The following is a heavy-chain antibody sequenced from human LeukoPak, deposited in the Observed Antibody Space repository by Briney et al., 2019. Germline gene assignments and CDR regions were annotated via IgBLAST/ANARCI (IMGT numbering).Heavy chain of an antibody. CDR2: INHSGST. J-gene: IGHJ4*02. V-gene: IGHV4-34*01. D-gene: IGHD5-18*01. CDR3: ARVRDTAMIRIDY. CDR1: GGSFSTYY. Sequence: PSETLSLTCAVYGGSFSTYYWSWIRQPPGKGLEWIGEINHSGSTNYNPSLKSRVTISVDMSKNQFSLKLSSVTAADTAVYYCARVRDTAMIRIDYWGQGTLVTVSS.